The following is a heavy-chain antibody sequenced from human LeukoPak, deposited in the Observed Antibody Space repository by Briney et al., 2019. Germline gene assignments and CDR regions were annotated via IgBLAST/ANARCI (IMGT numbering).Heavy chain of an antibody. CDR1: GGSISSYY. V-gene: IGHV4-59*01. J-gene: IGHJ5*02. Sequence: SETLSLTCTVSGGSISSYYWSWIRQPPGKGLEWIGYIYYSGSTNYNPSLKSRVTISVDTSKNQFSLKLSSVTAADTAVYYCARHRHYYDSSGYKNNWFDPWGQGTLVTVSS. CDR2: IYYSGST. CDR3: ARHRHYYDSSGYKNNWFDP. D-gene: IGHD3-22*01.